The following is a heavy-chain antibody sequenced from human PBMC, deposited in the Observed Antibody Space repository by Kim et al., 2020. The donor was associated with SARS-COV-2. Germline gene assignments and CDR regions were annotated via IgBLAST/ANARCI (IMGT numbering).Heavy chain of an antibody. CDR3: ARSGLRSWFDP. D-gene: IGHD3-10*02. J-gene: IGHJ5*02. Sequence: TNYAQKFQGRVTMTRDTSISTAYMELSRLRSDDTAVYYCARSGLRSWFDPWGQGTLVTVSS. V-gene: IGHV1-2*02. CDR2: T.